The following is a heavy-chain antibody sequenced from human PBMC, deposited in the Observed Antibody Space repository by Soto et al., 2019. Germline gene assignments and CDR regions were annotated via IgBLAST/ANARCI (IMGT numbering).Heavy chain of an antibody. CDR2: IIPIFGTA. J-gene: IGHJ4*02. CDR3: ARDYYDFWSGYYKV. CDR1: GGTFSSYA. D-gene: IGHD3-3*01. V-gene: IGHV1-69*01. Sequence: QVQLVQSGAEVKKPGSSVKVSCQASGGTFSSYAISWERQAPGQGLEWMGGIIPIFGTANYAQKFQGRVTITADESTSTAYMELSSLRSEDTAVYYCARDYYDFWSGYYKVWGQGTLVTVSS.